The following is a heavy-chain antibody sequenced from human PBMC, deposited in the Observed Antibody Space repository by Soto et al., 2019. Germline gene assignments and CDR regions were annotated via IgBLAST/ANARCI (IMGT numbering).Heavy chain of an antibody. V-gene: IGHV4-4*07. CDR2: IYTSGSN. J-gene: IGHJ4*02. CDR1: GGSISSYY. CDR3: AIEHDYVFLH. D-gene: IGHD3-16*01. Sequence: QVQLQESGTGLVKPSETLSLTCTVSGGSISSYYWSWIRQPAGKGLEWIGRIYTSGSNNYNPSLKSRVTMSVDTSKNELSLKLSSVTAADTAVECGAIEHDYVFLHWGQGTLVTVSS.